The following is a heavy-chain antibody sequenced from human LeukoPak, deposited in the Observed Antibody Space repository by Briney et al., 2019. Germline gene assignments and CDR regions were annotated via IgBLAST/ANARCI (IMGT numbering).Heavy chain of an antibody. D-gene: IGHD2/OR15-2a*01. CDR2: MSSSDDGR. Sequence: GGSLRLSCATSGFSFSSYAMSWVRQAPGKGLEWVSAMSSSDDGRYYAASVRGRFTISRDTSTSTLYLQMNSLRAEDAAVYYCARVPYTTSSGTGWIWGQGTMVTVSS. V-gene: IGHV3-23*01. CDR1: GFSFSSYA. J-gene: IGHJ3*02. CDR3: ARVPYTTSSGTGWI.